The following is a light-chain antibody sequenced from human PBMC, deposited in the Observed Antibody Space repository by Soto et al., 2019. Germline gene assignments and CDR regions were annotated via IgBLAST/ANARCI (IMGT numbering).Light chain of an antibody. J-gene: IGKJ1*01. Sequence: DIQMTQSPSTLSASVGDRVTITCRASQSISTYLNWYQQKLGKAPTLLIYAASSLQSGVPSRFRGGRSGTDFTLTISSLQPEDFATYFCQQCYGSPRTFGQGTKVEI. CDR2: AAS. V-gene: IGKV1-39*01. CDR3: QQCYGSPRT. CDR1: QSISTY.